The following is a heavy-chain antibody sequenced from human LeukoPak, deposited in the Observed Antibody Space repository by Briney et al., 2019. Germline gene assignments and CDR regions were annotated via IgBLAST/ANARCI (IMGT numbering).Heavy chain of an antibody. V-gene: IGHV3-9*01. J-gene: IGHJ4*02. D-gene: IGHD5-12*01. CDR1: GFTFDDYA. CDR3: AKDWVGYSGYDPPTPKNNKWY. CDR2: ISWNSGSI. Sequence: GGSLRLSCAASGFTFDDYAMHWVRQAPGKGLEWVSGISWNSGSIGYADSVKGRFTISRDNAKNSLYLQMNSLRAEDTALYYCAKDWVGYSGYDPPTPKNNKWYWGQGTLVTVSS.